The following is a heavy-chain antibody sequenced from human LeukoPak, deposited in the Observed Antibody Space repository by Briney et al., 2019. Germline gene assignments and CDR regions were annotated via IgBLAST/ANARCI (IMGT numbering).Heavy chain of an antibody. J-gene: IGHJ6*03. Sequence: SETLSLTCTVSGGSISSYYWSWIRQPPGKGLEWIGYIYYSGSTNYNPSLKSRVTISVDTSKNQFSLKLSSVTAADTAVYYCARQKGVTQYYYYYMDVWGKGTTVTVSS. CDR2: IYYSGST. CDR1: GGSISSYY. CDR3: ARQKGVTQYYYYYMDV. D-gene: IGHD4-11*01. V-gene: IGHV4-59*08.